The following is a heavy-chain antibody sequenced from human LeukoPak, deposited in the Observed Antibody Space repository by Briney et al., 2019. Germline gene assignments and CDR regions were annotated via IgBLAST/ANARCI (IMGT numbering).Heavy chain of an antibody. Sequence: GESLQISCQGSGYSFTSYWIGWVRPMPGKGLEWMGIIYPGDSDTRYSPSFQGQVTISADKSISTAYLQWSSLKASDTAMYYCARHGGDYYDSSGYPDYWGQGTLVTVAS. V-gene: IGHV5-51*01. CDR2: IYPGDSDT. J-gene: IGHJ4*02. CDR3: ARHGGDYYDSSGYPDY. CDR1: GYSFTSYW. D-gene: IGHD3-22*01.